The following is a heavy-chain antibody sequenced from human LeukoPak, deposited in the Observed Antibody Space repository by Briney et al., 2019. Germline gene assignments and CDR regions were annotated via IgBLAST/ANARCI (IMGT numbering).Heavy chain of an antibody. D-gene: IGHD3-22*01. V-gene: IGHV3-23*01. CDR3: AKDFRRSQWLLLYYFDY. Sequence: PGGSLRLSCAASGFTFSSYAMSWVRQAPGKGLEWVLAISGSGGSTYYADSVKGRFTISRDNSKNTLYLQMNSLRAEDTAVYYCAKDFRRSQWLLLYYFDYWGQGTLVTVSS. J-gene: IGHJ4*02. CDR2: ISGSGGST. CDR1: GFTFSSYA.